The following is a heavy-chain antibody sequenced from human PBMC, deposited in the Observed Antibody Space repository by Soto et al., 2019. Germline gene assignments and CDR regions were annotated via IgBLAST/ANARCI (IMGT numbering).Heavy chain of an antibody. CDR3: ARDGGVNWFDP. V-gene: IGHV1-18*01. Sequence: QVQLVQSGTEVKKPGASVKVSCKASGYTFTNYGISWVRQAPGQGLEWIGWISAYNGDTNYIQKLQGRVTMTTDTSSSTAYMELRNLRSDDTAVYYCARDGGVNWFDPWGQGTLVTVSS. D-gene: IGHD3-16*01. J-gene: IGHJ5*02. CDR1: GYTFTNYG. CDR2: ISAYNGDT.